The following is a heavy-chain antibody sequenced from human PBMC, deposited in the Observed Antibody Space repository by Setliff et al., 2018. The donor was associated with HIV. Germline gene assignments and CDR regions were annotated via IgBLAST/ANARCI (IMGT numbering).Heavy chain of an antibody. V-gene: IGHV4-34*01. Sequence: SETLSLTCAVYGGSLSGYYWSWVRQSPGRGLEWIGEINQSGNTNFNPSLKSRLIISVDSSKSQFSLKLTSVTAADTALYYCAREGGQGYSGSGSFYHRNFDLWGRGTLVTVSS. CDR1: GGSLSGYY. D-gene: IGHD3-10*01. CDR3: AREGGQGYSGSGSFYHRNFDL. J-gene: IGHJ2*01. CDR2: INQSGNT.